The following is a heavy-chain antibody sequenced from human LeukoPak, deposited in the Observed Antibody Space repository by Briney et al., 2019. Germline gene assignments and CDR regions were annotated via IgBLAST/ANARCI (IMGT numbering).Heavy chain of an antibody. D-gene: IGHD5-18*01. V-gene: IGHV1-24*01. CDR2: FDPEDGET. CDR1: GYTLTELS. CDR3: ATAGIQLWLRSGDAFDI. J-gene: IGHJ3*02. Sequence: ASVKVSCKVSGYTLTELSMHWVRQAPGKGLEWRGGFDPEDGETIYAQTFQGRVTMTEDTSTDTAYMELSSLRSEDTAVYYCATAGIQLWLRSGDAFDIWGQGTMVTVSS.